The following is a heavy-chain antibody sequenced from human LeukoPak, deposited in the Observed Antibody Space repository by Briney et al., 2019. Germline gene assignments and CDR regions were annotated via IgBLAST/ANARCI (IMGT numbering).Heavy chain of an antibody. CDR2: IYSGGST. J-gene: IGHJ4*02. CDR3: ASPMKHHSGSYPFDFDY. CDR1: GFTVSSNY. Sequence: GGSLRLSCAASGFTVSSNYMSWVRQAPGKGLEWVSVIYSGGSTYYADSVKGRFTISRDNSKNTLYLQMNSLRAEDTAVYYCASPMKHHSGSYPFDFDYWGQGTLVTVSS. D-gene: IGHD1-26*01. V-gene: IGHV3-66*01.